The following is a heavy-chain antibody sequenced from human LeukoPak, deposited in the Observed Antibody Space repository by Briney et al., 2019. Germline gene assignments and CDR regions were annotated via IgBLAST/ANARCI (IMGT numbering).Heavy chain of an antibody. V-gene: IGHV4-61*02. Sequence: PSETLSLTCTVSGGSISGDNYYWSWIRQPAGKGLEWIGRISTSGSTSYNPSLKSRVTISVDMSKNQFSLKVSSVTAADTAVYYCARGGSPGYSTSWFYWGQGTLVTVSS. CDR3: ARGGSPGYSTSWFY. D-gene: IGHD6-13*01. J-gene: IGHJ4*02. CDR2: ISTSGST. CDR1: GGSISGDNYY.